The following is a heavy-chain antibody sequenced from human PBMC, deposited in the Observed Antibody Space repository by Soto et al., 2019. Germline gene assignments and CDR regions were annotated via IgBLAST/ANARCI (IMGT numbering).Heavy chain of an antibody. V-gene: IGHV3-30*18. CDR2: ISYDGGNK. J-gene: IGHJ4*02. Sequence: PGGSLRLSCAASGFTFSNYAIHWVRQAPGKGLQWVAFISYDGGNKYYADSVKGRFTISRDTSKNTVYLQMNSLRAEDTAVYYCVKEARLGYYHGSGTYYYPLDYWGQGTLVTVPQ. D-gene: IGHD3-10*01. CDR1: GFTFSNYA. CDR3: VKEARLGYYHGSGTYYYPLDY.